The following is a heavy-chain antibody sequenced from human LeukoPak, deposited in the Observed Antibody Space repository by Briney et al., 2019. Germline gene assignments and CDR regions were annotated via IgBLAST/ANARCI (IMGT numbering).Heavy chain of an antibody. Sequence: GGSLRLSCAASGFTVSSNYMSLVRQAPGRGPGWVSYISSSRSNIYYPDSVKGRFTISRNNAKNVLYLEMNSLRAEDTAVYYCARDDHYYYYYMDVWVKGAKVAVCS. J-gene: IGHJ6*03. V-gene: IGHV3-48*04. CDR2: ISSSRSNI. CDR3: ARDDHYYYYYMDV. CDR1: GFTVSSNY.